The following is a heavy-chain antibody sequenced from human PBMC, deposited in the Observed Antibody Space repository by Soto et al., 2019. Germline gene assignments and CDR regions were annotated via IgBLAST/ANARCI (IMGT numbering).Heavy chain of an antibody. V-gene: IGHV1-69*06. CDR3: ARSSGAVTTNYYYGMDV. Sequence: KVSCKASGGTFTYYAINWVRQAPGQGLEWMGGIIPILGTPNYAQKFQGRVTITADKSTSTAYMELSSLRSEDTAVYYCARSSGAVTTNYYYGMDVWGQGTTVTVSS. D-gene: IGHD4-4*01. CDR1: GGTFTYYA. CDR2: IIPILGTP. J-gene: IGHJ6*02.